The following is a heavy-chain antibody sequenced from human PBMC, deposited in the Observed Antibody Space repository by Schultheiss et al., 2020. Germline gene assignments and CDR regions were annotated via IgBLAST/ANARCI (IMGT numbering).Heavy chain of an antibody. CDR2: IYYSGST. V-gene: IGHV4-59*08. J-gene: IGHJ4*02. Sequence: AETLSLTCTVSGGSISSYYWSWIRQPPGKGLVWIGYIYYSGSTNYNPSLKSRVTISVDTSKNQFSLKLSSVTAADTAVYYCARRRYFDYWGQGTLVTVSS. CDR1: GGSISSYY. CDR3: ARRRYFDY.